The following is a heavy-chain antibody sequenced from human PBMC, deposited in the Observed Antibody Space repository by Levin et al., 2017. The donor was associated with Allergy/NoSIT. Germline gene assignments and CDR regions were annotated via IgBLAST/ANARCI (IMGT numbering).Heavy chain of an antibody. CDR2: IYYTGST. V-gene: IGHV4-39*01. J-gene: IGHJ3*01. Sequence: PSETLSLVCTVSGGSISSGSYYWGWIRQPPGKGLEWIGNIYYTGSTYYNPSLKSRVTMSVDTSKNQFSLRLSSVTAADTAVYYCARGRRYYDSGSPYWGYPFDFWGQGTAVTVSS. D-gene: IGHD3-10*01. CDR1: GGSISSGSYY. CDR3: ARGRRYYDSGSPYWGYPFDF.